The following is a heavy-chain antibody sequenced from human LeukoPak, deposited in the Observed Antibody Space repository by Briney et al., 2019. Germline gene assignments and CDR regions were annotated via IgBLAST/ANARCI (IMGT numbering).Heavy chain of an antibody. D-gene: IGHD6-13*01. CDR2: IYYSGST. CDR1: GGSISSSSYY. Sequence: SETLSLTCTVSGGSISSSSYYWGWIRQPPGKGLEWIGSIYYSGSTYYNPSLKSRVTISVDTSKNQFSLKLSSVTAADTAVYYCARGPYSSSCDYWGQGTLVTVSS. CDR3: ARGPYSSSCDY. V-gene: IGHV4-39*07. J-gene: IGHJ4*02.